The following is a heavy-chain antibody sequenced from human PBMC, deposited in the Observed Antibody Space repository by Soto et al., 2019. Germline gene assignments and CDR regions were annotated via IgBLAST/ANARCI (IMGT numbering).Heavy chain of an antibody. D-gene: IGHD2-15*01. CDR2: ISRSGSTI. CDR1: GLTFSSYE. Sequence: PGGSLRLSCAASGLTFSSYEMNWVRQAPGKGLEWDSYISRSGSTIYYADSVKGRVTISRDNAKNSLYLQMNSLRAEDTAVYYCARDGRIRRPDWYFDLWGRGTLVT. CDR3: ARDGRIRRPDWYFDL. V-gene: IGHV3-48*03. J-gene: IGHJ2*01.